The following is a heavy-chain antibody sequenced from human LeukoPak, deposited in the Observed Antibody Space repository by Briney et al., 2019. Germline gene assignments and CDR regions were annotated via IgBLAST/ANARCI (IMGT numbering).Heavy chain of an antibody. CDR3: ARGRVYDYVWGSYRFDY. V-gene: IGHV4-34*01. CDR2: INHSGST. Sequence: KPSETLSLTGAVYGGSFSGYYWSWIRQPPGKGLEWIGEINHSGSTNYNPSLKSRVTISVDTSKNQFSLKLSSVTAADTAVYYCARGRVYDYVWGSYRFDYWGQGTLVTVSS. D-gene: IGHD3-16*02. J-gene: IGHJ4*02. CDR1: GGSFSGYY.